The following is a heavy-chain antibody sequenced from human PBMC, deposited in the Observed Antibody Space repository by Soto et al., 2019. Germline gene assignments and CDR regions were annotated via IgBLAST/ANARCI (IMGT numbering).Heavy chain of an antibody. J-gene: IGHJ6*02. V-gene: IGHV1-69*01. CDR2: IIPIFGTA. D-gene: IGHD2-2*01. CDR3: ARGTRRPVVPAAIVYYGMDV. CDR1: GGTISSYA. Sequence: QVQLVQSGAEVKKPGSSVKVSCKASGGTISSYAISWVRQAPGQGLEWMGGIIPIFGTANYAQKFQGRVTITADESTSTAYMELSSLRSEDTAVYYCARGTRRPVVPAAIVYYGMDVWGQGTTVTVSS.